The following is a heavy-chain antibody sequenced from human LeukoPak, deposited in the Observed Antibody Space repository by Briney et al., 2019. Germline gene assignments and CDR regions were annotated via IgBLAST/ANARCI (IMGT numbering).Heavy chain of an antibody. CDR1: GFTFSSNY. V-gene: IGHV3-53*01. J-gene: IGHJ5*02. D-gene: IGHD3-16*01. CDR2: IYSGGST. Sequence: GGSLRLSCAASGFTFSSNYISWVRQAPGKGLEWVSVIYSGGSTYYADSVKGRFTISRDNSKNTLYLQMNSLRAEDTAVYYCARDSGFGWTGFDPWGQGTLVTVSS. CDR3: ARDSGFGWTGFDP.